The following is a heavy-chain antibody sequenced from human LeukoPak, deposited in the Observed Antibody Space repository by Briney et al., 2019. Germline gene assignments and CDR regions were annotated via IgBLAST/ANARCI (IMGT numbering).Heavy chain of an antibody. CDR2: FSYTGST. J-gene: IGHJ4*02. Sequence: SETLSLTCTVSGGSISSGEYYWGWVRQPPGKGLEWIGYFSYTGSTYYNPSVKRRVSISVDTSKNQFSLKLTSVTAADTAVYYCARALNGYFYAFDSWGQGTLVTVSS. V-gene: IGHV4-30-4*01. D-gene: IGHD2/OR15-2a*01. CDR3: ARALNGYFYAFDS. CDR1: GGSISSGEYY.